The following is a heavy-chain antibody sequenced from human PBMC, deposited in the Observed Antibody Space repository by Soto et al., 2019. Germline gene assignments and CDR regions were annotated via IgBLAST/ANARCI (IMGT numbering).Heavy chain of an antibody. CDR1: GGSISRTNW. V-gene: IGHV4-4*02. CDR3: ARGLSTLSPLDY. Sequence: PSENPFLTCAVCGGSISRTNWWSLVRQPPGKGLEGIGEIYHSGSTNYKPSLKIRVTISVDKSKNQFSLKLSSVTAADTAVYYCARGLSTLSPLDYWGQGTLVTVSS. CDR2: IYHSGST. J-gene: IGHJ4*02. D-gene: IGHD3-16*02.